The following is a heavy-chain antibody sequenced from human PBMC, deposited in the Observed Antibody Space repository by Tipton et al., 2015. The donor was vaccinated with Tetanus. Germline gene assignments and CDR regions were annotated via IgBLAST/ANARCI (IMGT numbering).Heavy chain of an antibody. Sequence: SLRLSCAASGFTFSSYAMSWVRQAPGRGLEWVSVIYSGGSSTYYTDSVKGRFTISRDNSKNTLYPQMNSLRAEDTAVYYCAKARQGLRFCFDYWGQGTLVTVSS. CDR2: IYSGGSST. D-gene: IGHD5-12*01. CDR1: GFTFSSYA. V-gene: IGHV3-23*03. J-gene: IGHJ4*02. CDR3: AKARQGLRFCFDY.